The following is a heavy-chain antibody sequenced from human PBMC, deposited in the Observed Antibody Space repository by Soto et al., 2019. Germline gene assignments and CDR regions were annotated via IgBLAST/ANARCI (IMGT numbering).Heavy chain of an antibody. CDR3: ARAGGLGAVAVDY. Sequence: QLQLQESGSGLVKPSQTLSLTCAVSGGSISSGGYSWSWIRQPPGKGLEWIGYIYHSGSTYYNPSLKSRVTIPVDRSKNQSSVKLSSVTAADTAVYYCARAGGLGAVAVDYWGQGTLVTVSS. CDR2: IYHSGST. D-gene: IGHD6-19*01. CDR1: GGSISSGGYS. J-gene: IGHJ4*02. V-gene: IGHV4-30-2*01.